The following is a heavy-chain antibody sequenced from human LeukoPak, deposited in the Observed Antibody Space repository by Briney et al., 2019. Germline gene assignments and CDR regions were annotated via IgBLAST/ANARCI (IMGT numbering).Heavy chain of an antibody. Sequence: SXTRSLTCTVSGGSISSYYWSWIRQPPGKGLEWIGYIYYSGSTNYNPSLKSRVTISVDTSKNQFSLKLSSVTAADTAVYYCARGDCSGGSCYSGGYYFDYWGQGTLVTVSS. D-gene: IGHD2-15*01. CDR3: ARGDCSGGSCYSGGYYFDY. CDR1: GGSISSYY. V-gene: IGHV4-59*01. J-gene: IGHJ4*02. CDR2: IYYSGST.